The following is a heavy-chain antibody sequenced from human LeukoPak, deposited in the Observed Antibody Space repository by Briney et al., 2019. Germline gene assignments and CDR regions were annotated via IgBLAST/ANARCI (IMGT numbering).Heavy chain of an antibody. CDR2: IRYDGSNK. D-gene: IGHD2-15*01. V-gene: IGHV3-30*02. J-gene: IGHJ5*02. CDR3: AKRWGYCSGGSCFNWFDP. Sequence: GGSLRLSCAASGFTFSSYGMHWVRQAPGKGLEWVAFIRYDGSNKYYADSVKGRFTISRDNSKNTLYLQMNSLRAEDTAVYYCAKRWGYCSGGSCFNWFDPWGQGTLVTVSS. CDR1: GFTFSSYG.